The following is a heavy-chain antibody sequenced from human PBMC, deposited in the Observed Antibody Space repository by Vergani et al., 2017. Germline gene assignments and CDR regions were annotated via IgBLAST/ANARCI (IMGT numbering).Heavy chain of an antibody. V-gene: IGHV1-2*06. Sequence: QVQLVQSGAEVKKPGASVKVSCKASGYTFTGYYMHWVRQAPGQGLEWMGRINPNSGGTNYAQKFQGRVTMTRDTSISTAYMELSRLRSDDTAVYYCASVGFTPDCSSTSCYGYYFDYWGQGTLVTVSS. J-gene: IGHJ4*02. CDR1: GYTFTGYY. CDR3: ASVGFTPDCSSTSCYGYYFDY. D-gene: IGHD2-2*01. CDR2: INPNSGGT.